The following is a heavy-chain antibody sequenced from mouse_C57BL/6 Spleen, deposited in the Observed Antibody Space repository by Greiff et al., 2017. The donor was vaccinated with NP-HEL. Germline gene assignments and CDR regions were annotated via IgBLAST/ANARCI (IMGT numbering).Heavy chain of an antibody. CDR3: AREKFITTVVATGFDY. D-gene: IGHD1-1*01. CDR2: ISSGSSTI. Sequence: DVMLVESGGGLVKPGGSLKLSCAASGFTFSDYGMHWVRQAPEKGLEWVAYISSGSSTIYYADTVKGRFTISRDNAKNTLFLQMTSLRSEDTAMYYCAREKFITTVVATGFDYWGQGTTLTVSS. J-gene: IGHJ2*01. CDR1: GFTFSDYG. V-gene: IGHV5-17*01.